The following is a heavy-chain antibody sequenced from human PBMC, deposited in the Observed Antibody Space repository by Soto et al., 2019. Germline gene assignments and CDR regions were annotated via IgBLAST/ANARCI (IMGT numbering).Heavy chain of an antibody. J-gene: IGHJ6*02. CDR2: IDPSDSYT. Sequence: GESLKISCKGSGYSFTSYWISWVRQMPGKGLEWMGRIDPSDSYTNYSPSFQGHVTISADKSISTAYLQWSSLKASDTAMYYCARQWELLRHCHYGMDVWGQGTTVTVSS. D-gene: IGHD1-26*01. CDR3: ARQWELLRHCHYGMDV. CDR1: GYSFTSYW. V-gene: IGHV5-10-1*01.